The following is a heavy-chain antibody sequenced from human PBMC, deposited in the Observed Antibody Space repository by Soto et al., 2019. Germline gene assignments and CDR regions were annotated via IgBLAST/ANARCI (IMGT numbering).Heavy chain of an antibody. CDR3: ARDWNGNLDC. Sequence: GGSLRLSCAASGFTSSDYGMHWVRQAPGKGPEWVAVLSHDGSFEDYAESVKGRFAISRDLSRNTMNLQMNSLRAEDTAMYYCARDWNGNLDCWGQGTLVTVSS. V-gene: IGHV3-33*01. CDR2: LSHDGSFE. J-gene: IGHJ4*02. D-gene: IGHD1-1*01. CDR1: GFTSSDYG.